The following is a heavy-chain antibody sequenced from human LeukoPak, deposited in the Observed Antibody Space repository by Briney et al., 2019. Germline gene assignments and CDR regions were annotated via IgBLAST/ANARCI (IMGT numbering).Heavy chain of an antibody. Sequence: QPGGSLSLSCAASGFTFSSYAMSWVHQAPGKGLEWVSAISGSGGSTYYADSVKGRFTISRDNSKNSLYLQMNSLRAEDTAVYYCARDSRYYDFWSGYPPPDYWGQGTLVTVSS. CDR3: ARDSRYYDFWSGYPPPDY. CDR1: GFTFSSYA. J-gene: IGHJ4*02. CDR2: ISGSGGST. D-gene: IGHD3-3*01. V-gene: IGHV3-23*01.